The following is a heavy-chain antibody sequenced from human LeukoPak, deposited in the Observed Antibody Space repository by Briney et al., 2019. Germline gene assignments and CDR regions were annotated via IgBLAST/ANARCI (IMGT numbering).Heavy chain of an antibody. CDR2: ISAYNGNT. Sequence: ASVKVSCKASGGTFSSYAISWVRQAPGQGLEWMGWISAYNGNTNYAQKLQGRVTMTTDTSTSTAYVELRSLRSDDTAVYYCARDRPSFDYWGQGTLVTVSS. V-gene: IGHV1-18*01. CDR1: GGTFSSYA. J-gene: IGHJ4*02. CDR3: ARDRPSFDY.